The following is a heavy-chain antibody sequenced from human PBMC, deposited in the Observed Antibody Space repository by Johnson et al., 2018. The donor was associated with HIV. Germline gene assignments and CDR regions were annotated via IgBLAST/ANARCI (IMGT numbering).Heavy chain of an antibody. Sequence: VQLVESGGGVIRPGGSLRLSCAASGFIFADYGMNWVRQAPGKGLEWVSGINWNGGRTGYDDSVKGRFTISRDNAKNTLYLHMNSLRAEDTAVYYCAREVDVFDIWGQGTMVTVSS. CDR2: INWNGGRT. CDR1: GFIFADYG. CDR3: AREVDVFDI. V-gene: IGHV3-20*04. J-gene: IGHJ3*02.